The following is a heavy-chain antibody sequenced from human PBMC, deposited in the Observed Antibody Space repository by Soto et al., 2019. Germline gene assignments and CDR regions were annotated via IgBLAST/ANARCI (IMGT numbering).Heavy chain of an antibody. CDR3: ARVAGTEGGTFDI. Sequence: QVXLQXXXPGLVXXXGTLSLTCAVSGGSISSSNWWSWVRQPPVKGLEWIGEIYDSGSTNYNPSLKSRVTISVDKSKNQFSLKLSSVTAADTAVYYCARVAGTEGGTFDIWGQGTMVTVSS. J-gene: IGHJ3*02. CDR1: GGSISSSNW. V-gene: IGHV4-4*02. D-gene: IGHD1-1*01. CDR2: IYDSGST.